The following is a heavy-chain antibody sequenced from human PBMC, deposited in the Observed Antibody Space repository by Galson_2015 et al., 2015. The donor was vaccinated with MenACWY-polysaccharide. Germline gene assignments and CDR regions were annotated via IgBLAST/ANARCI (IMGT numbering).Heavy chain of an antibody. CDR3: AKDLISRSGPIVVVPAAMRGVGY. D-gene: IGHD2-2*01. CDR2: ISGSGGST. CDR1: GFTFSSYA. J-gene: IGHJ4*02. Sequence: SLRLSCAASGFTFSSYAMSWVRQAPGKGLEWVSAISGSGGSTYYADSVKGRFTISRDNSKNTLYLQMNSLRAEDTAVYYCAKDLISRSGPIVVVPAAMRGVGYWGQGTLVTVSS. V-gene: IGHV3-23*01.